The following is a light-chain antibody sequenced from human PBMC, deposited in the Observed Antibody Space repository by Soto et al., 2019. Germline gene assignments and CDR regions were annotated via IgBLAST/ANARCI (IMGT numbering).Light chain of an antibody. CDR3: LQHNSYPLT. V-gene: IGKV1-5*03. J-gene: IGKJ4*01. CDR2: KAS. Sequence: DIQMTQSPSSLSASVGDRVTITCRASQSISTWLAWYQQEPGIAPKLLIHKASSLQSGVPSRFSGSGSGTDFTLTISSLHPDDFATYYCLQHNSYPLTFGGGTKVDI. CDR1: QSISTW.